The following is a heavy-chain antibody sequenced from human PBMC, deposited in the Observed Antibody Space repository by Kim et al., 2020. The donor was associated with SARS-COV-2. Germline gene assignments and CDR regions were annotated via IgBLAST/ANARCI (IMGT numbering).Heavy chain of an antibody. CDR3: ATVSLLWFGELFWFDP. D-gene: IGHD3-10*01. J-gene: IGHJ5*02. V-gene: IGHV1-24*01. Sequence: KFQGRVTMTEDTSTDTAYMELSSLRSEDTAVYYCATVSLLWFGELFWFDPWGQGTLVTVSS.